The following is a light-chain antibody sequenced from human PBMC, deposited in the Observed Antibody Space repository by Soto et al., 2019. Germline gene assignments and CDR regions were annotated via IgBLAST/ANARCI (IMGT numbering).Light chain of an antibody. V-gene: IGKV1-6*01. CDR2: DVS. CDR3: LQDHNYPWT. CDR1: QGISSD. Sequence: AIQLTQSPSSRSAFVGDGVTITCRASQGISSDLGWYQQKPGKAPKLLIYDVSTLQSGVPSRFSGSGSGTDFTLTISSLQPEDFATYYCLQDHNYPWTFGQGTKVDIK. J-gene: IGKJ1*01.